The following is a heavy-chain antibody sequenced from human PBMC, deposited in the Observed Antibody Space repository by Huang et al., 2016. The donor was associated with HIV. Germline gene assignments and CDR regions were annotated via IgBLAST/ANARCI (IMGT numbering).Heavy chain of an antibody. CDR3: ARTAYSYGFRQGYNWFDP. CDR2: IIPICGTA. CDR1: GVTFSRYA. J-gene: IGHJ5*02. Sequence: QVLLVQSGAEVRKPGSSVKVSCTAFGVTFSRYAISWVRQAPGQGLEGMGGIIPICGTANYTQKFQGRVTITVDESTNTGYMELTSLTSEDTAMYYCARTAYSYGFRQGYNWFDPWGQGTPVTVSS. D-gene: IGHD5-18*01. V-gene: IGHV1-69*13.